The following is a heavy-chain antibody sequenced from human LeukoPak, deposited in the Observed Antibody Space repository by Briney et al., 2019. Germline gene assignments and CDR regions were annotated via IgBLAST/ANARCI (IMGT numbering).Heavy chain of an antibody. CDR3: ARDLMAMVRGVPGDY. D-gene: IGHD3-10*01. V-gene: IGHV3-7*01. Sequence: GGSLRLSCAASGFTFSSYAMSWVRQAPGKGLEWVANIKQDGSEKYYVDSVKGRFTISRDNAKNSLYLQMNSLRAEDTAVYYCARDLMAMVRGVPGDYWGQGTLVTVSS. CDR2: IKQDGSEK. CDR1: GFTFSSYA. J-gene: IGHJ4*02.